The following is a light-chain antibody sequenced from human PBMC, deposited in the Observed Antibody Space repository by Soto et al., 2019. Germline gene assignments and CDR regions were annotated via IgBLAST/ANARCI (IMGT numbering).Light chain of an antibody. CDR2: GAS. Sequence: EIVMTQSPAALSVSPGERATLSCRASQSVDSKLAWYQQKPGQASRLLISGASTRATGLSARFSGSGSGTEFTLTITSLQPEDFAVYYCQQYYRGYTFGQGTKLEI. V-gene: IGKV3-15*01. CDR3: QQYYRGYT. J-gene: IGKJ2*01. CDR1: QSVDSK.